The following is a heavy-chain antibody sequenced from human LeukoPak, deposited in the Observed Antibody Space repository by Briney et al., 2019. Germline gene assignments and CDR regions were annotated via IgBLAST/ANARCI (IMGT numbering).Heavy chain of an antibody. CDR2: INPSGGST. V-gene: IGHV1-46*01. J-gene: IGHJ6*04. CDR3: ARSRIAASLDV. CDR1: GYTFTSYY. D-gene: IGHD6-13*01. Sequence: GASVEVSCKASGYTFTSYYMHWVRQAPGQGLEWMGIINPSGGSTSYAQKFQGRVTMTRDMSTSTVYIELSSLRSEDTAVYYCARSRIAASLDVWGKGTTVTVSS.